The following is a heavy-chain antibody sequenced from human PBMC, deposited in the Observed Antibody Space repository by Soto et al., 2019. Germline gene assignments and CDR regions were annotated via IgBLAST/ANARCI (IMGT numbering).Heavy chain of an antibody. V-gene: IGHV3-74*01. CDR2: INGDGSEI. CDR1: GFNISGHW. J-gene: IGHJ6*02. CDR3: PRELAPATLPPSSLMDV. Sequence: GGSLRLSCAASGFNISGHWMHWVRRAPGKGLAWVSRINGDGSEINYADSVQCRFTISRDNAENTLYLHMNSLRADHTAVYYFPRELAPATLPPSSLMDVWRQLTTVAFCS. D-gene: IGHD6-25*01.